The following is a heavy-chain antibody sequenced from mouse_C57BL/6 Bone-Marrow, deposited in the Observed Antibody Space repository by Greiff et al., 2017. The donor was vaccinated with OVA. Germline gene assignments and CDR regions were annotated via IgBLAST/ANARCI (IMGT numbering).Heavy chain of an antibody. Sequence: QVQLQQSGAELVKPGASVKLSCKASGYTFTSYWMHWVKQRPGQGLEWIGMIHPNSGSTNYNEKFKSKATLTVDKSSSTAYMQLSSLTSEDSAVYYCARGGQDTWFAYWGQGTLVTVSA. CDR1: GYTFTSYW. D-gene: IGHD3-2*01. CDR3: ARGGQDTWFAY. J-gene: IGHJ3*01. V-gene: IGHV1-64*01. CDR2: IHPNSGST.